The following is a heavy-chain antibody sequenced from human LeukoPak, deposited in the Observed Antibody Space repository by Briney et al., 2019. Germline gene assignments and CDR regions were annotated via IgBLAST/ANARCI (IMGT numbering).Heavy chain of an antibody. CDR1: GYTFTSYG. D-gene: IGHD2-2*01. V-gene: IGHV1-18*01. CDR2: ISAYNGNT. Sequence: GASVKVSCKASGYTFTSYGISWVRQAPGQGLEWMGWISAYNGNTNYAQKLQGRVTMTTDTPTSTAYMELRSLRSDDTAVYYCARDVVVPADDAFDIWGQGTMVTVSS. CDR3: ARDVVVPADDAFDI. J-gene: IGHJ3*02.